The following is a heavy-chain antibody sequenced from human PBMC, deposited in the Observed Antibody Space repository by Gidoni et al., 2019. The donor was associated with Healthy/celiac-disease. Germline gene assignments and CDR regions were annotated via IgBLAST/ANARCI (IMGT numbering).Heavy chain of an antibody. Sequence: EVQLVESGGGLVQPGGSLRLSCSASGFTFSSYAMHWVRQAPGKGLEYVSAISSNGGSTYYADSVKGRFTISRDNSKNTLYLQMSSLRAEDTAVYYCWAAFTIFGPRYPDIWGQGTMVTVSS. D-gene: IGHD3-3*01. CDR1: GFTFSSYA. CDR3: WAAFTIFGPRYPDI. CDR2: ISSNGGST. V-gene: IGHV3-64D*06. J-gene: IGHJ3*02.